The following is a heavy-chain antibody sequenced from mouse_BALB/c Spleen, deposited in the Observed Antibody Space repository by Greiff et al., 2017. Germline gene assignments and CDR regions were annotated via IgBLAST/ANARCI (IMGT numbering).Heavy chain of an antibody. J-gene: IGHJ4*01. D-gene: IGHD2-1*01. CDR2: IWGDGST. CDR3: ARLMVTTAMDY. CDR1: GFSLTGYG. Sequence: VQRVESGPGLVAPSQSLSITCTVSGFSLTGYGVNWVRQPPGKGLEWLGMIWGDGSTDYNSALKSRLSISKDNSKSQVFLKMNSLQTDDTARYYCARLMVTTAMDYWGQGTSVTVSS. V-gene: IGHV2-6-7*01.